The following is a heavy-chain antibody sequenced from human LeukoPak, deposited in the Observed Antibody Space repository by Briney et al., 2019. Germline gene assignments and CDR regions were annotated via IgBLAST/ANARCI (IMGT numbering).Heavy chain of an antibody. CDR3: ARVRRAQGNYLLSGASDI. CDR2: ISAYNGNT. D-gene: IGHD1-7*01. Sequence: ASVKVSCKASGYTFTSYGISWVRQAPGQGLEWMGWISAYNGNTNYAQKLQGRVTMTTDTSTSTAYMELRSLRSDDTAVYYCARVRRAQGNYLLSGASDILGQGTMVTVSS. V-gene: IGHV1-18*01. CDR1: GYTFTSYG. J-gene: IGHJ3*02.